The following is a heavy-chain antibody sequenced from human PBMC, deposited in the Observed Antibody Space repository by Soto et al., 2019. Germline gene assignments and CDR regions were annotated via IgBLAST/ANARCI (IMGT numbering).Heavy chain of an antibody. V-gene: IGHV4-34*01. CDR3: ARGRYDYIWGSYRYFDY. Sequence: QVQLQQWGAGLLKPSETLSLTCAVYGGSFSGYYWSWIRQPPGKGLEWIGEINHSGSTNYNPSLQSRVTISVDTSKNQFSLKLSSVTAADTAVYYCARGRYDYIWGSYRYFDYWGQGTLVTVSS. CDR2: INHSGST. CDR1: GGSFSGYY. D-gene: IGHD3-16*02. J-gene: IGHJ4*02.